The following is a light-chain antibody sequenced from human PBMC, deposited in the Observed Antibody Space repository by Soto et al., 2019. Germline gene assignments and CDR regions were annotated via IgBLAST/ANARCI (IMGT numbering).Light chain of an antibody. Sequence: EIVLTQSPATLSLSPGERATLSCRASQSIRSNLAWYQHKPGQAPRLLIYDASNRATGIPGRFSGSGSGTDFTLTISNLEPEDFAVYSCQQRDNWPWTFGQGAKVEIK. V-gene: IGKV3-11*01. CDR2: DAS. CDR1: QSIRSN. CDR3: QQRDNWPWT. J-gene: IGKJ1*01.